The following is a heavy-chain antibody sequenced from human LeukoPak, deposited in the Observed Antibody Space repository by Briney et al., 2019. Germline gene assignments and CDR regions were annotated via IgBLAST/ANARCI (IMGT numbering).Heavy chain of an antibody. CDR1: GYSISSGYY. Sequence: SETLSLTCTVSGYSISSGYYWGWIRQPPGKGLEWIGSIYYSGSTYYNPSLKSRVTISVDTSKNQFSLKLSSVTAADTAVYYCARVLIAVAGPPRDWGQGTLVTVSS. J-gene: IGHJ4*02. V-gene: IGHV4-38-2*02. D-gene: IGHD6-19*01. CDR3: ARVLIAVAGPPRD. CDR2: IYYSGST.